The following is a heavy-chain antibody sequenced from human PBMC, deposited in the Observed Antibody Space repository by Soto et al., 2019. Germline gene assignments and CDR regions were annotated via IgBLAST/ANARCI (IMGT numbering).Heavy chain of an antibody. Sequence: QVQLQQWGAGLLKPSETLSLTCAVYGGSFSGYYWSWIRQPPGKVLEWIGEINPSGSTNYNPSLKSRVTIAVDTSKNQISLKLSSETAADTAVYYCARGSIVVVVAATSGHFDIWGQGTMVTVSS. D-gene: IGHD2-15*01. CDR2: INPSGST. V-gene: IGHV4-34*01. J-gene: IGHJ3*02. CDR1: GGSFSGYY. CDR3: ARGSIVVVVAATSGHFDI.